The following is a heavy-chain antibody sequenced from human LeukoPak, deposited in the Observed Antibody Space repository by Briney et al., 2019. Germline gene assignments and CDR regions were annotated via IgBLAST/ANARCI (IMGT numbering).Heavy chain of an antibody. Sequence: PGRSLRLSCAASGFTFSSYGMHWVRQAPGKGLEWVAVIWYDGSNKYYADSVKGRFTISRDNSKNTLYLQMNSLRAEDTAVYYCARMLASWGSDYWGQGTLVTVPS. CDR1: GFTFSSYG. CDR3: ARMLASWGSDY. V-gene: IGHV3-33*01. J-gene: IGHJ4*02. CDR2: IWYDGSNK. D-gene: IGHD7-27*01.